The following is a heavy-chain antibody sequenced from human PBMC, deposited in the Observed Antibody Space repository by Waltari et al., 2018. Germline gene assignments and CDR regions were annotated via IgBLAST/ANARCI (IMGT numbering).Heavy chain of an antibody. CDR2: ISYDGSNK. V-gene: IGHV3-30*18. CDR1: TFSSYG. CDR3: AKDFDSGSYTPDY. D-gene: IGHD1-26*01. J-gene: IGHJ4*02. Sequence: TFSSYGMHWVRQAPGKGLEWVAVISYDGSNKYYGDSVKGRFTISRDNSKNTLYLQMNSLRAEDTAVYYCAKDFDSGSYTPDYWGQGTLVTVSS.